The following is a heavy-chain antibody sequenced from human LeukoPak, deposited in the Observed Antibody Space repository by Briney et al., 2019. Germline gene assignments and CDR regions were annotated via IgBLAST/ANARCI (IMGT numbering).Heavy chain of an antibody. Sequence: ASVKVSCKASGYTFTGYYMHWVRQAPGQGLEWMGWINPNSGGTNYAQKFQGRVTMTRDTSISTAYMELSRLRSDDTAVYYCARRESSGWSFDYWGQGTLVTVSS. CDR3: ARRESSGWSFDY. D-gene: IGHD6-19*01. CDR2: INPNSGGT. J-gene: IGHJ4*02. CDR1: GYTFTGYY. V-gene: IGHV1-2*02.